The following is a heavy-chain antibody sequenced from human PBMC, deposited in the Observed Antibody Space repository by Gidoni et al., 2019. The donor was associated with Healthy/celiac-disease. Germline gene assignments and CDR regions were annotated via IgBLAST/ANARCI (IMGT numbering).Heavy chain of an antibody. CDR1: GFTFSSYA. J-gene: IGHJ4*02. Sequence: EVQLLESGGGLVQPGGSVRLCCAASGFTFSSYAMSWVRQAPGNGLEWVSAISGSGGSTYYADSVKGRFTISRDNSKNTLYLQMNSLRAEDTAVYYCAKESYDILTGRAYYFDYWGQGTLVTVSS. CDR2: ISGSGGST. V-gene: IGHV3-23*01. CDR3: AKESYDILTGRAYYFDY. D-gene: IGHD3-9*01.